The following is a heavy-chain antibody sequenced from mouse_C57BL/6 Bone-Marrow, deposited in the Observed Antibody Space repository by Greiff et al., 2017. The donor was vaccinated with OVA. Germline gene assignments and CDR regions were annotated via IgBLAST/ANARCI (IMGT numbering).Heavy chain of an antibody. D-gene: IGHD6-1*01. CDR2: INPNNGGT. CDR3: ARGRISNFDD. J-gene: IGHJ2*01. Sequence: EVQLQQSGPELVKPGASVKISCKASGYTFTDYYMNWVKQSHGKSLEWIGDINPNNGGTSYNQKFKGKATLTVDKSSSTAYMELRSLTSEDSAVYYCARGRISNFDDWGQGTTLTVSS. CDR1: GYTFTDYY. V-gene: IGHV1-26*01.